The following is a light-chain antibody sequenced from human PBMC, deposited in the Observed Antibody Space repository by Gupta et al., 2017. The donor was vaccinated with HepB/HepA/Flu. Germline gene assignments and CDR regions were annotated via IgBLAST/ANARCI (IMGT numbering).Light chain of an antibody. CDR3: QQLKSYPLT. CDR1: QGIGSS. V-gene: IGKV1-9*01. CDR2: AAS. J-gene: IGKJ4*01. Sequence: DIQLTQSPSFLSASVGDRVTITCRASQGIGSSLGWYQQKPGRAPKFLIYAASTLQSGVPSRFSGSGSGTEFTLTISSLQPEDFVTYYCQQLKSYPLTFGGGTKVEIK.